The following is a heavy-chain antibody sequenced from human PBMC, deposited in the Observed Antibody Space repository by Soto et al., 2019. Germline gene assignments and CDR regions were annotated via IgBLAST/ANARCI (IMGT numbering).Heavy chain of an antibody. D-gene: IGHD3-10*01. J-gene: IGHJ3*02. CDR1: GFTFSSYW. Sequence: GGSLRLSCAASGFTFSSYWMHWVRQAPGKGLVWVSRINSDGSSTSYADSVKGRFTISRDNAKNTLYLQMNSLRAEDTAVYYCAREAGISGLAAFDIWGQGTMVTVSS. V-gene: IGHV3-74*01. CDR3: AREAGISGLAAFDI. CDR2: INSDGSST.